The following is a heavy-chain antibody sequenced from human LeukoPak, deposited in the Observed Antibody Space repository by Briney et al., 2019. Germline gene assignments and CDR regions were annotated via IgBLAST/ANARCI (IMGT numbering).Heavy chain of an antibody. Sequence: KSSETLSLTCTVSGGSISSYYWSWIRQPAGKGLEWIGRIYTSGSTNYNPSLKSRVTMSVDTSKNQFSLKLSSVTAADTAVYYCARVRIVSLEYQSYYYMDVWGKGTTVTISS. CDR1: GGSISSYY. D-gene: IGHD2-2*01. CDR2: IYTSGST. J-gene: IGHJ6*03. CDR3: ARVRIVSLEYQSYYYMDV. V-gene: IGHV4-4*07.